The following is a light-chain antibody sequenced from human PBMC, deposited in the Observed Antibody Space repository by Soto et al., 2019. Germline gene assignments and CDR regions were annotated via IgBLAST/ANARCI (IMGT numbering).Light chain of an antibody. Sequence: ELVLTQSPGTLSLSPGDRATLSCRASQSVSSSYLAWYQQKPGQAPGLLVYGASSRATGIPDRFSGSGSGSYVTLTVSKLEPEDFAVYYCHQDGYSPLTFGQGTKVEVK. CDR1: QSVSSSY. CDR2: GAS. J-gene: IGKJ1*01. V-gene: IGKV3-20*01. CDR3: HQDGYSPLT.